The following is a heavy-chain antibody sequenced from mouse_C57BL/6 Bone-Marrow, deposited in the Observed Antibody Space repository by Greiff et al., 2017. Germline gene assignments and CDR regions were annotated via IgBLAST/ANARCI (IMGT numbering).Heavy chain of an antibody. Sequence: QVQLQQSGPELVKPGASVKISCKASGYAFSSSWMNWVQQRPGKGLEWIGRIYPGDGDTNYTGKFKGKATLTADKSSSPAYLQLSSLTSDDSSVYVCARVGRGLAYWGQGTLVTVSA. CDR3: ARVGRGLAY. D-gene: IGHD1-1*01. J-gene: IGHJ3*01. V-gene: IGHV1-82*01. CDR1: GYAFSSSW. CDR2: IYPGDGDT.